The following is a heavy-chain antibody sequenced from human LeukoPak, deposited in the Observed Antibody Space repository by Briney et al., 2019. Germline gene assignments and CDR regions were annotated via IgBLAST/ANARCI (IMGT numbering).Heavy chain of an antibody. V-gene: IGHV4-39*07. CDR1: GGSISSYY. CDR2: IYYSGST. CDR3: ARSVDTSMVGDY. J-gene: IGHJ4*02. D-gene: IGHD5-18*01. Sequence: SETLSLTCTVSGGSISSYYWGWIRQPPGKGLEWIGSIYYSGSTYYNPSLKGRVTISVDTSKNQFSLKLNSVTAADTAVYYCARSVDTSMVGDYWGQGTLVTVSS.